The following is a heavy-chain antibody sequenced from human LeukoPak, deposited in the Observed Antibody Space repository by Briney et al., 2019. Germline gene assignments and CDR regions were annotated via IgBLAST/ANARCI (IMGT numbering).Heavy chain of an antibody. Sequence: PGGSLRLSCAPSGFTFSTYAMSWVRQAPGKGLEWVSTLSGAGGSTYYADSVKGRFTISRDNSKDTLYLQMNNLRAEDTAVYYCAKRVTSSAYHGLDVWGQGTTVTVSS. D-gene: IGHD2-2*01. CDR3: AKRVTSSAYHGLDV. J-gene: IGHJ6*02. CDR1: GFTFSTYA. V-gene: IGHV3-23*01. CDR2: LSGAGGST.